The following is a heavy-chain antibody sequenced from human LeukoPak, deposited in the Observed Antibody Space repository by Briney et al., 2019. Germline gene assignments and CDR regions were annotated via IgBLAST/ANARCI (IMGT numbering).Heavy chain of an antibody. V-gene: IGHV3-23*01. CDR3: AKGKTGAGTGGHNFDY. J-gene: IGHJ4*02. CDR2: ISGSSGNT. CDR1: GFTFSDYA. D-gene: IGHD6-19*01. Sequence: PGGSPRLSCAASGFTFSDYALGWVRQAPGKGLEWVSAISGSSGNTYYADSVKGRFTISRDNSKDTLYLQMNSLGVEDTAIYYCAKGKTGAGTGGHNFDYWGQGTLVTISS.